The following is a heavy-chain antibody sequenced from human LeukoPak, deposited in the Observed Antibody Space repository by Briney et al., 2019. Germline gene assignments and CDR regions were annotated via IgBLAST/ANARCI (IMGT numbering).Heavy chain of an antibody. J-gene: IGHJ4*02. CDR2: IYYSGST. CDR1: VDPISRNNYN. D-gene: IGHD3-10*01. Sequence: SEPLTLTCSVSVDPISRNNYNCPSIRQPPAKGLERNEWIYYSGSTFYHPSRKSGVTISIHSSKNQFSLELSTVPAADTGEYYCASWYYYGSGSPFFDYWGQGTLVTVSS. CDR3: ASWYYYGSGSPFFDY. V-gene: IGHV4-39*01.